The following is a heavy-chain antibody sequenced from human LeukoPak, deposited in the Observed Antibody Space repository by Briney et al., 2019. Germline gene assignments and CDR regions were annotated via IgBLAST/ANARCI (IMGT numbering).Heavy chain of an antibody. J-gene: IGHJ3*01. D-gene: IGHD1-26*01. CDR3: ARALVGAPRPNDAFEV. Sequence: GASVTVSYKPSGYTFTSYYMHWVRQAPAQGLERMGIINPSVGSTSYVQKFQGRVTMTRDTSTITVDMELSSLRAEDTAVYYCARALVGAPRPNDAFEVWGQGTKGTVSA. V-gene: IGHV1-46*01. CDR1: GYTFTSYY. CDR2: INPSVGST.